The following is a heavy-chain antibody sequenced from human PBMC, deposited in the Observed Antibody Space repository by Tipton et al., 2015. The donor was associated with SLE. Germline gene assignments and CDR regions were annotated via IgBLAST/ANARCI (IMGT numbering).Heavy chain of an antibody. CDR2: IYYTGTTT. CDR1: GGSASSSSKY. Sequence: TLSLTCTVSGGSASSSSKYWAWIRQPPGKGLEWIGSIYYTGTTTYYNSFLKSRVTMSVDTSKNQFSLRLTSVIAADTAVYYCAREFLNPVTTVHYYFDLWGRGTLVTVSS. V-gene: IGHV4-39*07. CDR3: AREFLNPVTTVHYYFDL. J-gene: IGHJ2*01. D-gene: IGHD4-11*01.